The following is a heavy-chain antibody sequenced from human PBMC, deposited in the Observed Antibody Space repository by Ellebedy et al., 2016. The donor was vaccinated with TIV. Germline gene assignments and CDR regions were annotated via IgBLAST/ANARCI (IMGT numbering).Heavy chain of an antibody. CDR1: GYTFTSYY. Sequence: ASVKVSCXASGYTFTSYYMHWVRQAPGQRLEWMGWINAGNDDTKYSRKFQGRVTITKDTSASTAYMELSSLRSEDTAVYYCARLGTLDHWGQGALVTISS. J-gene: IGHJ4*02. D-gene: IGHD1-26*01. CDR3: ARLGTLDH. V-gene: IGHV1-3*01. CDR2: INAGNDDT.